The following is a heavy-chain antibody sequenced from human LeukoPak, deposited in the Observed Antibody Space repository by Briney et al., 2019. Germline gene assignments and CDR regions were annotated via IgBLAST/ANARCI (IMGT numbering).Heavy chain of an antibody. CDR3: ARGYHYGSGSYFDY. Sequence: GGSLRLSCAASGFTFSSYIMNWVRQAPGKGLEWVSSISSSSTYIHYADSVKGRFTISRDNAKNSLYLQMNSLRAEDTAVYYCARGYHYGSGSYFDYWGQGTLVTVSS. V-gene: IGHV3-21*01. CDR2: ISSSSTYI. CDR1: GFTFSSYI. D-gene: IGHD3-10*01. J-gene: IGHJ4*02.